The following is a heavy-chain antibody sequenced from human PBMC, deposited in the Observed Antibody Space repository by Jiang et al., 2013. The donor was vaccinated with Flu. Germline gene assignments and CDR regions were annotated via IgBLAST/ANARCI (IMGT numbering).Heavy chain of an antibody. CDR3: ATEGYYYFDS. J-gene: IGHJ4*02. V-gene: IGHV1-2*02. CDR2: INHSSGVT. D-gene: IGHD2-15*01. Sequence: AEVKKPGASVKVSCKASGYTFTGYYMHWVRQAPGQGLEWMGSINHSSGVTNYAQRFQGRVTMTRDTSISTTYMELSRLTYDDTAVYFCATEGYYYFDSWGQGTLVTVSS. CDR1: GYTFTGYY.